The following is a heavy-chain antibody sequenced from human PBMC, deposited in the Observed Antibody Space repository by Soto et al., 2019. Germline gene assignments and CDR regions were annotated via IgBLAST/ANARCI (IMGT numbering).Heavy chain of an antibody. CDR1: GFTIGSYS. J-gene: IGHJ4*02. D-gene: IGHD3-10*01. CDR2: ISYDGSSE. CDR3: ARDQGGVRGIIIMCFDY. Sequence: GSLRLSCAASGFTIGSYSTHWVRQTPGKGLEWVALISYDGSSEFYADSVKGRFTISRDNSKNTLYLQMNGLRPEDTAVYYCARDQGGVRGIIIMCFDYWGQGTLVTVSS. V-gene: IGHV3-30-3*01.